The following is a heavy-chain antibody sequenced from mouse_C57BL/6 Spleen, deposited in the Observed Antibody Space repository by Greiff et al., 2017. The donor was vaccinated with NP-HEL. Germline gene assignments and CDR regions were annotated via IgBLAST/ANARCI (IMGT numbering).Heavy chain of an antibody. Sequence: EVKLVESGGGLVKPGGSLKLSCAASGFTFSSYAMSWVRQTPEKRLEWVATISDGGSYTYYPDNVKGRFTISRDNAKNNLYLQMRHLKSEDTAMYYCARDRGYGSSYERGAMDYWGQGTSVTVSS. CDR3: ARDRGYGSSYERGAMDY. D-gene: IGHD1-1*01. J-gene: IGHJ4*01. CDR1: GFTFSSYA. V-gene: IGHV5-4*01. CDR2: ISDGGSYT.